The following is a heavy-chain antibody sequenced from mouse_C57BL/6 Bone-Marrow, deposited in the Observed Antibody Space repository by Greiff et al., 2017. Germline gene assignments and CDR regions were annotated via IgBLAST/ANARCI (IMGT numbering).Heavy chain of an antibody. Sequence: VQLQQSGAELVKPGASVKISCKASGYAFSSYWMNWVKQRPGKGLEWIGKIYPGDGDTNYNGKFKGKATLTADKSSSTAYMQLSSLTSEDSAVYFCAGDHYGYDWFAYWGQGTLVTVSA. CDR3: AGDHYGYDWFAY. J-gene: IGHJ3*01. CDR1: GYAFSSYW. V-gene: IGHV1-80*01. CDR2: IYPGDGDT. D-gene: IGHD2-2*01.